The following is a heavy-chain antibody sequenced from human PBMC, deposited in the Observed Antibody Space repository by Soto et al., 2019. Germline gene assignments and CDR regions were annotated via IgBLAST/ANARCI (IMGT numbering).Heavy chain of an antibody. CDR2: INPNSGGT. Sequence: ASVKVSCKASGYTFTGYYMHWVRQAPGQGLEWVGWINPNSGGTNYAQKFQGWVTMTRDTSISTAYMELSRLRSDDAAEYYCASSAVIYYYLWSCYPHQDDYYYYGMDVWGQGTTVTVSS. CDR3: ASSAVIYYYLWSCYPHQDDYYYYGMDV. V-gene: IGHV1-2*04. J-gene: IGHJ6*02. CDR1: GYTFTGYY. D-gene: IGHD3-3*01.